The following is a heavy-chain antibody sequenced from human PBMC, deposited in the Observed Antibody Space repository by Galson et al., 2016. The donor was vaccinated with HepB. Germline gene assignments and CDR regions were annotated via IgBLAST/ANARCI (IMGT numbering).Heavy chain of an antibody. CDR2: IHYSGST. CDR3: ARSDSGTYEDC. V-gene: IGHV4-31*03. Sequence: TLSLTCTVSGGSIKSGASSWSWIRQHPGKGLEWIGYIHYSGSTFYNPSLQSRLTISLDTSKSQFSLNLTSVTAADTAVYYCARSDSGTYEDCWGQGTLVTVSS. D-gene: IGHD1-26*01. CDR1: GGSIKSGASS. J-gene: IGHJ4*02.